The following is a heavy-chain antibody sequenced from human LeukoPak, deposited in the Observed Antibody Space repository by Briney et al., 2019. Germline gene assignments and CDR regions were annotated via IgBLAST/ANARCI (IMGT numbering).Heavy chain of an antibody. Sequence: PGGSLRLSCAASGFTFSSYAMSWVRQAPGKGLEWVSAISGSGGSTYYADSVKGRFTISRDNSKNTLYLQMNSLRAEGTAVYYCAKDLLPLYYYDSSGPDMAFDYWGQGTLVTVSS. V-gene: IGHV3-23*01. D-gene: IGHD3-22*01. CDR2: ISGSGGST. J-gene: IGHJ4*02. CDR3: AKDLLPLYYYDSSGPDMAFDY. CDR1: GFTFSSYA.